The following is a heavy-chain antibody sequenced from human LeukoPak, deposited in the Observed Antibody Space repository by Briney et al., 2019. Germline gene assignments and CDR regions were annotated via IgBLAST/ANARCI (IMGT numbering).Heavy chain of an antibody. Sequence: SETLSLTRTVSGGSISSSSYYWGWIRQPPGKGLEWIGSIYYSGSTYYNPSLKSRVTISVDTSKNQFSLKLSSVTAADTAVYYCAADYYYYMDVWGKGTTVTVSS. J-gene: IGHJ6*03. CDR1: GGSISSSSYY. CDR3: AADYYYYMDV. CDR2: IYYSGST. V-gene: IGHV4-39*01.